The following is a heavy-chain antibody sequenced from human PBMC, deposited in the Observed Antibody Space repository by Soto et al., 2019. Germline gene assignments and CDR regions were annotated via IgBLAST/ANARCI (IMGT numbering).Heavy chain of an antibody. CDR1: GGSITDYS. J-gene: IGHJ5*02. Sequence: SETLSLTCTVSGGSITDYSWVWIRQPAGKGLEWIGRIFSSGSTNYNPSLKGRITMSLDTSKNQFSLKLNSATATDTAVYLCARDQGVVVTADNWFDPWGQGILVTVSS. CDR3: ARDQGVVVTADNWFDP. CDR2: IFSSGST. V-gene: IGHV4-4*07. D-gene: IGHD2-21*02.